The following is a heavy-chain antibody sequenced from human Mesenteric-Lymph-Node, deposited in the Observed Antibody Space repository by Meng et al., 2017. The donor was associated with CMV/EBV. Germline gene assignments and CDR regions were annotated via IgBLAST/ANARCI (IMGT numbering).Heavy chain of an antibody. CDR3: ARAPYYDNSGHYSNDAYDV. CDR2: VSHSGST. V-gene: IGHV4-34*13. Sequence: WVRQVPGQGLEYIGEVSHSGSTNYNPSLKSRLTISADTSKKQVSLKLTSVTAADTALYYCARAPYYDNSGHYSNDAYDVWGQGTMVTVSS. J-gene: IGHJ3*01. D-gene: IGHD3-22*01.